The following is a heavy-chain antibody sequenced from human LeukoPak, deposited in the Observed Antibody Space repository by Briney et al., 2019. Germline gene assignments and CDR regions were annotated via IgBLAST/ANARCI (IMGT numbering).Heavy chain of an antibody. Sequence: GGSLRLSCAASGFTFDDYAMTWVRQAPGKGLEWVSAISGVGGGTYYADSVKGRFTISRDNSKNTLYLQMNSLRAEDTAVYYCAKRYYGSGSPFYWGQGTLVTVSS. CDR1: GFTFDDYA. CDR3: AKRYYGSGSPFY. J-gene: IGHJ4*02. V-gene: IGHV3-23*01. D-gene: IGHD3-10*01. CDR2: ISGVGGGT.